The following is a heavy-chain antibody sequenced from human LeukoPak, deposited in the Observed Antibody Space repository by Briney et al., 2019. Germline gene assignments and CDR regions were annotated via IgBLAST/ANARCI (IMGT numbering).Heavy chain of an antibody. V-gene: IGHV3-33*01. CDR1: GFTFSSFG. CDR3: ARDRAGWGVVVVAAGDAIDI. D-gene: IGHD2-15*01. Sequence: GGSLSLSCAASGFTFSSFGMHWVRQAPGKGLEWVAVIWYDGSNKYYADSVKGRFTISRDNSKNTLYLQMNSLRAEDTAVYYCARDRAGWGVVVVAAGDAIDIWGQGTMVTVSS. CDR2: IWYDGSNK. J-gene: IGHJ3*02.